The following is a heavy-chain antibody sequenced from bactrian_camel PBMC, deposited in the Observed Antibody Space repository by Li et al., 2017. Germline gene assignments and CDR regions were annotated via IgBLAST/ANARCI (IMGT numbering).Heavy chain of an antibody. D-gene: IGHD3*01. CDR3: AAVLIKGPTWSCPLLPSFFTY. V-gene: IGHV3S31*01. Sequence: VQLVESGGGSALAGGSVRLSCAASGYTFNTYSWFRQAPGQEREGVARTKIGSGNSVYADPVKGRFTISQDNANNTLYLQMNSLQPEDTAMYYCAAVLIKGPTWSCPLLPSFFTYWGQGTQVTVS. J-gene: IGHJ4*01. CDR1: GYTFNTY. CDR2: TKIGSGNS.